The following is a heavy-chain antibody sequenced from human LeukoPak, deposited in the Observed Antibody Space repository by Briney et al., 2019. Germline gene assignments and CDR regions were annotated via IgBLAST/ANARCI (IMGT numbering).Heavy chain of an antibody. D-gene: IGHD2-21*02. CDR1: GYTFTSYY. CDR3: ARRSPAYCFGDCYLDY. CDR2: ISPSGSTT. V-gene: IGHV1-46*01. J-gene: IGHJ4*02. Sequence: GASVKVSCKASGYTFTSYYMFWVRQAPGQGPEWMGIISPSGSTTSYAQNFQGRVTMTRDTSTSTVYMELSSLRSEDTAVYYCARRSPAYCFGDCYLDYWGQGTLVTVSS.